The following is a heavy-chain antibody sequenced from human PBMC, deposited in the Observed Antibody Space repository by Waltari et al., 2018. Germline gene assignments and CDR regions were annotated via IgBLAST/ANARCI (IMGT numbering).Heavy chain of an antibody. J-gene: IGHJ4*02. CDR2: INPYNGNT. CDR1: GYTFTSYG. Sequence: QVQLVQSGAEVKKPGASVKVSCKASGYTFTSYGLSWVRQAPGQGLEWMGWINPYNGNTKYIERLQGRVTLTTDTSTNTAYMELSSLRSEDTAVYYCATYYGDYGYFDYWGQGTLVTVSS. D-gene: IGHD4-17*01. V-gene: IGHV1-18*01. CDR3: ATYYGDYGYFDY.